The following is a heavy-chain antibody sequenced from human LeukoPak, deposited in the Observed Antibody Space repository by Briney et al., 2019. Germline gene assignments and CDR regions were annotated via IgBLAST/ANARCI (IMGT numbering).Heavy chain of an antibody. CDR1: GFTFSSYG. CDR2: IWHEGSNK. V-gene: IGHV3-33*06. D-gene: IGHD3-10*01. Sequence: PGRSLRLSCAASGFTFSSYGMHWVRQAPGKGLEGVAVIWHEGSNKYYVDSVKGRFTISRDNSKNTLYLQMNSLRAEDTAVYYCAKDGPPHTMVRGVIRYYFDYWGQGTLVIVSS. J-gene: IGHJ4*02. CDR3: AKDGPPHTMVRGVIRYYFDY.